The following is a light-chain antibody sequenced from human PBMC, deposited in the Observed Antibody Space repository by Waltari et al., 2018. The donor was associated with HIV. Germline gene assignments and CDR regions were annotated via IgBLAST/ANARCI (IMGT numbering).Light chain of an antibody. J-gene: IGKJ1*01. CDR2: GAS. CDR3: QHYHSWPGT. Sequence: EIGLTQSPAILSGSPGERVTLACRASQSIRGDLAWYQQKPGQSPRLLIYGASTRAPGVPAPFSGSGSGTDFTLTISGLQVDDFVVYYCQHYHSWPGTFGQGTKVEV. CDR1: QSIRGD. V-gene: IGKV3-15*01.